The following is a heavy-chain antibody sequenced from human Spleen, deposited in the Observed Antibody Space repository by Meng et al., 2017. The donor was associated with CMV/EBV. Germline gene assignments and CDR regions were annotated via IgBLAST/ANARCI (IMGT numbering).Heavy chain of an antibody. CDR2: ISGGGGST. D-gene: IGHD3-10*01. V-gene: IGHV3-23*01. Sequence: GGSLRLSCAASGFTFSTYALSWVRQAPGKGLEWVSAISGGGGSTYYADSVKGRFTISRDNSKNTLYLQMNSLRAEDTAVYYCAKDLNYYGEFDYWGQGTLVTVSS. CDR3: AKDLNYYGEFDY. CDR1: GFTFSTYA. J-gene: IGHJ4*02.